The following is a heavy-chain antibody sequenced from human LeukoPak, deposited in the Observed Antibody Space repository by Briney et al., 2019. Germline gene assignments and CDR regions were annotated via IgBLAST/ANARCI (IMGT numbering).Heavy chain of an antibody. D-gene: IGHD1-26*01. V-gene: IGHV3-9*01. CDR2: ISWNSGSI. CDR3: ARQKQSHGNFDY. Sequence: GRSLRLSCAGSGFIFNNYAMHWVRQPPGKGLEWVSGISWNSGSIDYADSVKGRFTISRDNAKNSLYLQMNSLRAEDTAMYYCARQKQSHGNFDYWGQGTLVTVSS. CDR1: GFIFNNYA. J-gene: IGHJ4*02.